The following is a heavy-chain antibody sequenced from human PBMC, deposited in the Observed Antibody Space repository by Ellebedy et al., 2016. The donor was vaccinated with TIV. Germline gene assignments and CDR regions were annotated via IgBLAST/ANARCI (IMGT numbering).Heavy chain of an antibody. J-gene: IGHJ4*02. CDR1: GFIISGDW. CDR3: VTWGQSYGR. Sequence: PGGSLRLSCAASGFIISGDWMSWVRQAPGKGLEWVAPINPDGSAEYYVDSVKGRFTISRDNAKRSLFLQMNSLRVDDTAVYYCVTWGQSYGRWGQGSLVTISS. V-gene: IGHV3-7*03. D-gene: IGHD3-16*01. CDR2: INPDGSAE.